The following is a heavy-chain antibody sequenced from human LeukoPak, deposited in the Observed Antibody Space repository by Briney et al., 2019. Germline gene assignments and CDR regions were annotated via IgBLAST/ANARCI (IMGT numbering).Heavy chain of an antibody. V-gene: IGHV3-23*01. CDR3: AKVSFDGGVIPYFDS. J-gene: IGHJ4*02. CDR1: GFSFSKYA. CDR2: MSSSGVSP. D-gene: IGHD3-10*01. Sequence: GRSLRLSCEASGFSFSKYAMTWVRQAPGKGLEWVSGMSSSGVSPDYADSVRGRFTISRDNSKDTLILHMDSLRVEDTAIYYCAKVSFDGGVIPYFDSWGQGTVVTVSS.